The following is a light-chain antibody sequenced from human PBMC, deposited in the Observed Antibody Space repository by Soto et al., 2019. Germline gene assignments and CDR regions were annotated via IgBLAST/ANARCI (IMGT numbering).Light chain of an antibody. V-gene: IGLV1-44*01. CDR2: SNT. CDR1: SSNIGSNV. Sequence: QSVLTQPPSTSGTPGQRVTISCSGSSSNIGSNVLNWYQQLPGTAPKLLIYSNTQRPSGVSDRFSGSKSGTSASLAISGLQSEDEADYYCAAWDDRLNGPVFGGGTKVTVL. J-gene: IGLJ3*02. CDR3: AAWDDRLNGPV.